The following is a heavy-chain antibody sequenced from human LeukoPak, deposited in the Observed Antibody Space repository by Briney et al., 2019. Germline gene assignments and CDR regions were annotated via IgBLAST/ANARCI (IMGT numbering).Heavy chain of an antibody. V-gene: IGHV4-34*01. D-gene: IGHD3-10*01. CDR3: ARGLWPGYYYMDV. Sequence: PSETLSLTCAVYGGSFSGYYWSWIRQPPWKGLEWIGEINHSGSTDYNPSLKSRVTISVDTSKNQFSLKLSSVTAADTAVYYCARGLWPGYYYMDVWGKGTTVTVSS. CDR2: INHSGST. J-gene: IGHJ6*03. CDR1: GGSFSGYY.